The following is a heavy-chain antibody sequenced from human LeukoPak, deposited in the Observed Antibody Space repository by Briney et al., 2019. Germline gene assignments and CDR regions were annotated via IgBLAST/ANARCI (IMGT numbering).Heavy chain of an antibody. J-gene: IGHJ4*02. CDR2: INHSGST. D-gene: IGHD3-22*01. Sequence: PSETLSLTCAVYGGSFSGYYWSWIRQPPGKGLEWIGEINHSGSTNYNPSLKSRVTISVDTSKNQFSLKLSSVTAADTAVYYCARGWDDSSGYSGYYFDYWGQGTLVTVSS. CDR3: ARGWDDSSGYSGYYFDY. V-gene: IGHV4-34*01. CDR1: GGSFSGYY.